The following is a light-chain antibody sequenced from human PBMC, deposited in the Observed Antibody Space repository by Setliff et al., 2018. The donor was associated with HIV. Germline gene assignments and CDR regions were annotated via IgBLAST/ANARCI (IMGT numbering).Light chain of an antibody. Sequence: QSALTQPPSVSGAPGQRVTISCIGTNTNIGGDHDVHWYIQLPGAAPKLLISGPGNRPSGVPGRFSVSKSGTSASLAITALQAEDEADYYCHSYDTSLGAVFGTGTKGTVL. CDR3: HSYDTSLGAV. V-gene: IGLV1-40*01. CDR2: GPG. J-gene: IGLJ1*01. CDR1: NTNIGGDHD.